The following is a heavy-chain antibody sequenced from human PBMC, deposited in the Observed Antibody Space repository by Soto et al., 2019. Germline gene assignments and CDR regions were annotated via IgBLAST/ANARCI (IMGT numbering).Heavy chain of an antibody. CDR2: LNGNGDHT. V-gene: IGHV3-23*01. D-gene: IGHD2-2*01. CDR1: GFTFRSYG. J-gene: IGHJ5*02. Sequence: PGGSLRLSCAASGFTFRSYGMSWVRQAPGKGLEWVAGLNGNGDHTYYAPSVRGRFTISRDNSKKTVFLQMNSLRADATGVYYCSRLPTLVVPAAFILATWGQGTRVTVSS. CDR3: SRLPTLVVPAAFILAT.